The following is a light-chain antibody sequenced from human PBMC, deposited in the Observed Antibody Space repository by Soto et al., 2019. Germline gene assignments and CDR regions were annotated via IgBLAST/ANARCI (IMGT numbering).Light chain of an antibody. CDR3: SSYTSSRTKV. V-gene: IGLV2-14*03. Sequence: QSALTPPDSVSGSPGQSISISCTGTSRDVGGYNSVSWYQHHPGKAPKLILYDVCDRPAGVSYRFSGSTSGNTASLTISGLHAADEADYFCSSYTSSRTKVFGSGTKLTVL. CDR1: SRDVGGYNS. CDR2: DVC. J-gene: IGLJ1*01.